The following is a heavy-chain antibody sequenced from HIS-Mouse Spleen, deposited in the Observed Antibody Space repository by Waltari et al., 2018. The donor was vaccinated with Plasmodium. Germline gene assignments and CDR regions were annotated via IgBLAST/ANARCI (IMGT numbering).Heavy chain of an antibody. V-gene: IGHV4-39*01. CDR1: GGSISSSRYY. CDR3: ARRGGSYYYFDY. J-gene: IGHJ4*02. CDR2: ICYSGST. Sequence: QLQLQESGPGLVKPSETLSLTCTVSGGSISSSRYYWGWIRQPPGRGLEGIGSICYSGSTYYNPSLKSRVTISVDTSKNQFSLKLSSVTAADTAVYYCARRGGSYYYFDYWGQGTLVTVSS. D-gene: IGHD1-26*01.